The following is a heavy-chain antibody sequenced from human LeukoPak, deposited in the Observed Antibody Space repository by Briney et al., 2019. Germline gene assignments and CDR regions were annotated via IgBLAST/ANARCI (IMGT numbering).Heavy chain of an antibody. V-gene: IGHV3-21*01. CDR2: ISSSRSYI. D-gene: IGHD6-13*01. Sequence: SGGSLRLSCAASGFTFSSYSMNWVRQAPGKGLEWVSFISSSRSYIYYADSVKGRFTISRDNAKNSLYLQMNSLRAEDTAVYYCARFIAAPYYFDYWGRGTLVTVSS. CDR1: GFTFSSYS. J-gene: IGHJ4*02. CDR3: ARFIAAPYYFDY.